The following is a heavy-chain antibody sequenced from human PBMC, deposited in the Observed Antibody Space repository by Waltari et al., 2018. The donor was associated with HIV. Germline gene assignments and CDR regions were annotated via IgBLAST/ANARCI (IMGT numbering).Heavy chain of an antibody. Sequence: EVQLVESGGGLVQPGGSLRLPCAASGFPLSSYDMHWVRQATGKGLEWVSAIGTAGDTYYPGSVKGRFTISRENAKNSLYLQMNSLRAGDTAVYYCARGDYGGSKGGFDYWGQGTLATVSS. D-gene: IGHD4-17*01. J-gene: IGHJ4*02. V-gene: IGHV3-13*01. CDR2: IGTAGDT. CDR1: GFPLSSYD. CDR3: ARGDYGGSKGGFDY.